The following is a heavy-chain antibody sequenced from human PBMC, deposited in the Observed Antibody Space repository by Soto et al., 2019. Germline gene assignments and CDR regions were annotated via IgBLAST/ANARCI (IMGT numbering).Heavy chain of an antibody. Sequence: EVQLVESGGGLVQPGGSMRLSCAASGFIFNNYWMHWVRQVPGKGLVWVSRVNSDGSTTNYADSVKGRFTISRDNAXNXXVQQMNRLRGEHTAVYYCARGKYYDVSTGYSTFDPWGQGVPVTVAS. V-gene: IGHV3-74*01. CDR3: ARGKYYDVSTGYSTFDP. D-gene: IGHD3-9*01. J-gene: IGHJ5*02. CDR2: VNSDGSTT. CDR1: GFIFNNYW.